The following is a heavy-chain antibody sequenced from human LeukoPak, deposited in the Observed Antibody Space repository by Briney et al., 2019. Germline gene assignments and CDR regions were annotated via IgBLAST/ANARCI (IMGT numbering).Heavy chain of an antibody. Sequence: GASVKVSCKASGGTFSTYTFSWVRQAPGQGLEWIGRIITIFGAANYAQKFQGRVTISADESTGTVYMELRSLRSEDTAVYYCATVSWWGQGTLVTVSS. V-gene: IGHV1-69*13. CDR1: GGTFSTYT. J-gene: IGHJ4*02. CDR2: IITIFGAA. CDR3: ATVSW.